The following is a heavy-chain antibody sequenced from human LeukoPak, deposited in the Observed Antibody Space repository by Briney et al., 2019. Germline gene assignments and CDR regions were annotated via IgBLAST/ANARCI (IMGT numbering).Heavy chain of an antibody. Sequence: GGSLRLSCTASGFSVSTYPMAWVRQAPGKGLQWVSTITACGTDTFYADSVKGRFTISRDNSKNTLYLQMNSLRAEDTAVYYCAKVPRDIVVVPAALYYFDYWGQGTLVTVSS. V-gene: IGHV3-23*01. J-gene: IGHJ4*02. CDR1: GFSVSTYP. D-gene: IGHD2-2*01. CDR3: AKVPRDIVVVPAALYYFDY. CDR2: ITACGTDT.